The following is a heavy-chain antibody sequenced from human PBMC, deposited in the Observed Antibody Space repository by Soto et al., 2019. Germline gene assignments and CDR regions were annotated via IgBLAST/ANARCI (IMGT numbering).Heavy chain of an antibody. V-gene: IGHV3-30*18. CDR1: GFTFSSCA. Sequence: GGSLRLSCVAAGFTFSSCAMHWVRQVPGKGLEWLAVVTHDGSLYPYADSVKGRFSISRDNSRKTLYLQMNSLRPEDTAVYYCAQDRDPWPEHWFDPWGQGTLVTISS. J-gene: IGHJ5*02. CDR2: VTHDGSLY. CDR3: AQDRDPWPEHWFDP.